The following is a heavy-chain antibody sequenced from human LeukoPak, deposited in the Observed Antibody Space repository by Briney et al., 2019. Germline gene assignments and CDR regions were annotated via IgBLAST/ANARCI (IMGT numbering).Heavy chain of an antibody. J-gene: IGHJ4*02. Sequence: GASVKVSCKASGYTFTSYGISWVRQAPGQGLEWMGWISAYNGNTNYAQKLQGRVTMTTDTSTSTAYTELRSLRSDDTAVYYCAREYYDSSGYYSRTYDYWGQGTLVTVSS. CDR3: AREYYDSSGYYSRTYDY. CDR2: ISAYNGNT. CDR1: GYTFTSYG. V-gene: IGHV1-18*01. D-gene: IGHD3-22*01.